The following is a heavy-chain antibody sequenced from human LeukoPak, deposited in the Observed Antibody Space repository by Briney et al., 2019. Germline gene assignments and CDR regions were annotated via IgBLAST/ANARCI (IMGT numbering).Heavy chain of an antibody. Sequence: GGSLRLSCAVSGFTFSNYVMIWVRPAPGKGLEWVSAISGTGANTFYADSVKGRFTMSRDNPKNMLYLQMNSLRAEDTALYYCAKGIRQLGNYYYYMDVWGKGTTVTVSS. V-gene: IGHV3-23*01. J-gene: IGHJ6*03. CDR2: ISGTGANT. D-gene: IGHD7-27*01. CDR3: AKGIRQLGNYYYYMDV. CDR1: GFTFSNYV.